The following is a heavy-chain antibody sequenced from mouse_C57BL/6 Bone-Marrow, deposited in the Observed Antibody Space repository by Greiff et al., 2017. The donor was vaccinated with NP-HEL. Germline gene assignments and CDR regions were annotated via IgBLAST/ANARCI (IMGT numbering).Heavy chain of an antibody. J-gene: IGHJ2*01. Sequence: QVQLKQSGAELVRPGASVTLSCKASGYTFTDYEMHWVKQTPVHGLEWIGAIDPETGGTAYNQKFKGKAILTADKSSSTAYMELRSLTAEDSAVYYCTIGAWLLFDYWGQGTTLTVSS. CDR1: GYTFTDYE. CDR2: IDPETGGT. CDR3: TIGAWLLFDY. D-gene: IGHD2-3*01. V-gene: IGHV1-15*01.